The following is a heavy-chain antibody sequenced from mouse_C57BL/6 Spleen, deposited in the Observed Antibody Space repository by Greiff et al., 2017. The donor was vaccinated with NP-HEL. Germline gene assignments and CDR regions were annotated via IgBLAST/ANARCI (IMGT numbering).Heavy chain of an antibody. CDR1: GYTFTDYE. J-gene: IGHJ2*01. D-gene: IGHD1-1*01. V-gene: IGHV1-15*01. Sequence: QVQLQQSGAELVRPGASVTLSCKASGYTFTDYEMHWVKQTPVHGLEWIGAIDPETGGTAYNQKFKGKAILTADKSSSTAYMELRSLTSEDSAVYYCTRGRELLRYPLDYWGQGTTLTVSS. CDR3: TRGRELLRYPLDY. CDR2: IDPETGGT.